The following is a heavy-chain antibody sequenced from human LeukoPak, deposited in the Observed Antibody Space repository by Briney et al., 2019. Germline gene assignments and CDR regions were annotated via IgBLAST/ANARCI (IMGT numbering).Heavy chain of an antibody. CDR1: GFTFSSYG. Sequence: GGSLRLSCAASGFTFSSYGMHWVRQAPGKGLEWVAVISYDGSNKYYADSVKGRFTISRDNSKNTLYLQMNSLRVEDTAVYYCVKDPDPRYCSSTSCSPIWGQGTMVTVSS. V-gene: IGHV3-30*18. CDR3: VKDPDPRYCSSTSCSPI. J-gene: IGHJ3*02. D-gene: IGHD2-2*01. CDR2: ISYDGSNK.